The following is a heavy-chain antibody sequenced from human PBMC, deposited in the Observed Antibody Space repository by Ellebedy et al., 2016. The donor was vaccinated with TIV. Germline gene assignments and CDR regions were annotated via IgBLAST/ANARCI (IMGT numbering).Heavy chain of an antibody. CDR3: AREAVGVYFDY. CDR2: INSDGSST. J-gene: IGHJ4*02. Sequence: GGSLRLSXAASGFTFSDYYMSWVRQAPGKGLVWVSRINSDGSSTSYADSVKGRFTISRDNAKNTLYLQMNSLRAEDTAVYYCAREAVGVYFDYWGQGTLVTVSS. V-gene: IGHV3-74*01. D-gene: IGHD3-22*01. CDR1: GFTFSDYY.